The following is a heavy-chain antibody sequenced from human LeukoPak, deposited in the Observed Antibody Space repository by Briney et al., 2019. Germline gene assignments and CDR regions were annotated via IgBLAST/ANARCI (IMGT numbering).Heavy chain of an antibody. CDR1: GFLVSSKY. V-gene: IGHV3-15*01. CDR3: TTNPYSSSWLAGAFAV. J-gene: IGHJ3*01. D-gene: IGHD6-13*01. Sequence: GGSLRLSCAASGFLVSSKYMSWVRQAPGKGLEWVGRIKSNSNGGTIDYAAPVKGRFTISRDDPKNTLYLQMNSLKTEDTGVYYCTTNPYSSSWLAGAFAVWGQGTVVSVSS. CDR2: IKSNSNGGTI.